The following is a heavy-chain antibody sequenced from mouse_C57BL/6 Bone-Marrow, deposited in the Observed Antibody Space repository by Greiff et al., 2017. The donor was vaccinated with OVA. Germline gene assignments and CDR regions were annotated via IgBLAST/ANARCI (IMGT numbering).Heavy chain of an antibody. D-gene: IGHD2-10*01. J-gene: IGHJ1*03. Sequence: EVKVVESGGGLVKPGGSLKLSCAASGFTFSSYAMSWVRQTPEKRLEWVATISDGGSYTYYPDNVKGRFTISRDNAKNNLYLQMSHLKSEDTAMYYCARDPSYGNYRYFDVWGTGTTVTVSS. V-gene: IGHV5-4*01. CDR3: ARDPSYGNYRYFDV. CDR2: ISDGGSYT. CDR1: GFTFSSYA.